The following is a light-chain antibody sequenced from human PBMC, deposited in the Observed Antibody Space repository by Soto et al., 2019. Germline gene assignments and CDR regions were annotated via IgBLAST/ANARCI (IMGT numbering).Light chain of an antibody. CDR1: SSSIGSNI. Sequence: QSVLTQPPSASGTPEQRVTISCSGSSSSIGSNIVNWYQQLPGTAPKLLIYGHNQRPSGVPDRFSGSKSGTSASLAISGLQSEDEADYYCAAWDDSLNGRVFGGGTKLTVL. CDR3: AAWDDSLNGRV. V-gene: IGLV1-44*01. CDR2: GHN. J-gene: IGLJ2*01.